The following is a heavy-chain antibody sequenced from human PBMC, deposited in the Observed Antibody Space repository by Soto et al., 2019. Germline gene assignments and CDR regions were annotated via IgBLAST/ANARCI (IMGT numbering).Heavy chain of an antibody. J-gene: IGHJ6*02. Sequence: ILSLTCAVSGGSISSGGYSWSWIRQPPGKALEWLALIYWDDDKRYSPSLKSRLTITKDTSKNQVVLTMTNMDPVDTATYYCAHIGILTGSDGMDVWGQGTTVTVSS. CDR3: AHIGILTGSDGMDV. CDR2: IYWDDDK. CDR1: GGSISSGGYS. D-gene: IGHD3-9*01. V-gene: IGHV2-5*08.